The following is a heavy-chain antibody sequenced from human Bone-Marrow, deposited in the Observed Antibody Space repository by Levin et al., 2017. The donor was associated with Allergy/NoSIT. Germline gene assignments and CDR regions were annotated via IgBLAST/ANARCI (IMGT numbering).Heavy chain of an antibody. V-gene: IGHV1-2*02. CDR3: ARAYCSSTNCLPGGY. D-gene: IGHD2-2*01. J-gene: IGHJ4*02. CDR1: GYTFTGYY. CDR2: INPNSAGT. Sequence: ASVKVSCQASGYTFTGYYIHWVRQAPGQGLEWMGWINPNSAGTNYAQKFQGRVTMTRDTSITTAYMELSSLRSDDTAVYYCARAYCSSTNCLPGGYWGQGTLVTVAS.